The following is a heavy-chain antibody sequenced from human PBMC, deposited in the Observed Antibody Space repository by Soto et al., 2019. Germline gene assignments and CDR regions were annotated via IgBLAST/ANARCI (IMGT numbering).Heavy chain of an antibody. CDR3: AKIHVDTAMLAAFDI. CDR1: GYTFTSYG. Sequence: QVQLVQSGAEVKKPGASVKVSCKASGYTFTSYGISWVRQAPGQGLEWMGWISAYNGNTNYAQKLQGRVTMTTDTSTSTGYMELRSLRSDDTAVYYCAKIHVDTAMLAAFDIWGQGTMVTVS. D-gene: IGHD5-18*01. J-gene: IGHJ3*02. CDR2: ISAYNGNT. V-gene: IGHV1-18*01.